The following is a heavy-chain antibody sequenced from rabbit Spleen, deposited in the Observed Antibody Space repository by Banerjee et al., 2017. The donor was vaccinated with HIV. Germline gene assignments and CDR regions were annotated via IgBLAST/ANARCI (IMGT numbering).Heavy chain of an antibody. D-gene: IGHD4-2*01. Sequence: QEQLEESGGDLVKPGASLTLTCTASGIDFSSSYWICWVRQAPGKGLEWIACIYAGSSDNTYYASWAKGRFTITKTSSTTVTLQMTSLTAADTATYFCARGMNDYNRAAGAGCFALWGQGTLVTVS. CDR2: IYAGSSDNT. CDR1: GIDFSSSYW. V-gene: IGHV1S45*01. J-gene: IGHJ3*01. CDR3: ARGMNDYNRAAGAGCFAL.